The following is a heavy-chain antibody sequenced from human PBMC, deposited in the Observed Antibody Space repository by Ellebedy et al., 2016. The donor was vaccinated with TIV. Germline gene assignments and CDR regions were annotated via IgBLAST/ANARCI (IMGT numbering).Heavy chain of an antibody. CDR3: AKDEHDSSGYYWAN. CDR2: ISAGGDKT. V-gene: IGHV3-23*01. J-gene: IGHJ4*02. D-gene: IGHD3-22*01. Sequence: GESLKISCAASGFTVSSNYMSWVRQAPGKGLEWVSAISAGGDKTYYIDSVKGRFTISRDDSKNTLYMQMNSLRAEDAAVYYCAKDEHDSSGYYWANWGQGTLVTVSS. CDR1: GFTVSSNY.